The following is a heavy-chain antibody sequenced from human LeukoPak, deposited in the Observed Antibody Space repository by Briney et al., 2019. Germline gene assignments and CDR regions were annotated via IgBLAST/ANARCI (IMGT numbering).Heavy chain of an antibody. CDR1: GGSISSSNW. J-gene: IGHJ4*02. D-gene: IGHD6-13*01. CDR2: IYHSGST. CDR3: ASSSGYSSSWYSDY. Sequence: SETLSLTCAVSGGSISSSNWWSWVRQPPGKGLEWIGEIYHSGSTNYNPSLKSRVTISVDKSKNQFSLKLSSVTAADTAVYYCASSSGYSSSWYSDYWGQGTLVTVSS. V-gene: IGHV4-4*02.